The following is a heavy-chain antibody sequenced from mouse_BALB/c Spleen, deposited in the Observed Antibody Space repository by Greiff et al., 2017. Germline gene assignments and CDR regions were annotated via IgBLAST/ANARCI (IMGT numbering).Heavy chain of an antibody. V-gene: IGHV7-3*02. CDR2: IRNKANGYTT. Sequence: EVKVVESGGGLVQPGGSLRLSCATSGFTFTDYYMSWVRQPPGKALEWLGFIRNKANGYTTEYSASVKGRFTISRDNSQRILYLQMNTLRAEDSATYDCARDIGGYYWYFDVWGAGTTVTVSS. D-gene: IGHD2-2*01. J-gene: IGHJ1*01. CDR1: GFTFTDYY. CDR3: ARDIGGYYWYFDV.